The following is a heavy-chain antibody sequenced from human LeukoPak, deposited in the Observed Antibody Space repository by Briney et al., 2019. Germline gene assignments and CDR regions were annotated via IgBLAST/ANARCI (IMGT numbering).Heavy chain of an antibody. V-gene: IGHV3-23*01. CDR1: TFAFSSYA. J-gene: IGHJ3*02. CDR2: ITGTGGT. D-gene: IGHD3-22*01. CDR3: AREGHDRYAFDM. Sequence: GGSLRLSCAASTFAFSSYAMTWVRQAPGKGLEWVSSITGTGGTSYADSVRGRFTVSRDNSKNTLYLQMNSLRAEDTAVYYCAREGHDRYAFDMWGQGTMVTVSS.